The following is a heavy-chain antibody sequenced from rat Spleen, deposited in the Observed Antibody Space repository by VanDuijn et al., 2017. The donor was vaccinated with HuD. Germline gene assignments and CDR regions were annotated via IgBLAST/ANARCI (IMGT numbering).Heavy chain of an antibody. V-gene: IGHV5-29*01. CDR2: ISSDGSST. CDR3: AGAGYLRDWYFDF. D-gene: IGHD2-2*01. J-gene: IGHJ1*01. Sequence: EVQLVESDGGLVQPGRSLKLSCAASGFTFSDFSMAWVRQAPAKGLEWVATISSDGSSTYYPYSVKGRYTNSRDNAKRTLFLQMDSLRSDDTATYYCAGAGYLRDWYFDFWGPGTMVTVSS. CDR1: GFTFSDFS.